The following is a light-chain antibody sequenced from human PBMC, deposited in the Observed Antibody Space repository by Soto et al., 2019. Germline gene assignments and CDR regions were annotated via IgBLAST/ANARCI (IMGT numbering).Light chain of an antibody. J-gene: IGKJ1*01. CDR1: QSLVYSDGDTY. CDR3: MQGIHWTWT. V-gene: IGKV2-30*01. CDR2: KVS. Sequence: EAVLTQSPLSLPVTLGQPATISCRSSQSLVYSDGDTYLNWFQQRPGQSPRRLIYKVSHRDSGVPDRLTGSGSGTDFTLEISRVEAEDVGVYYCMQGIHWTWTFGQGTKVDIX.